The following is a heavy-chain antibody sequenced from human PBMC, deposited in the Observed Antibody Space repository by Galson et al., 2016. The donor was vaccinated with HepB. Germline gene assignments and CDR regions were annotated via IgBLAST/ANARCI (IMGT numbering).Heavy chain of an antibody. D-gene: IGHD3-10*01. CDR1: GYTFTDYH. Sequence: SVKVSCKASGYTFTDYHIHWVRQAPGQGLEWMGWINPSSGGTKYVQKFQGRVTMTGDTSINTAYMELTRVRSDDTAVYYCSRHHQRSGSGSYHSDFDYWGQGTLVTVAS. CDR2: INPSSGGT. J-gene: IGHJ4*02. V-gene: IGHV1-2*02. CDR3: SRHHQRSGSGSYHSDFDY.